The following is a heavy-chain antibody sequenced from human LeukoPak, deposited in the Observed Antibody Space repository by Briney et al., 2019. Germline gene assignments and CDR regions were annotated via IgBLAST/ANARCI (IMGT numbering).Heavy chain of an antibody. V-gene: IGHV3-11*04. J-gene: IGHJ4*02. CDR3: ARATGYSSGWYFDY. CDR1: GFPFSVYY. CDR2: ISSSGNTI. Sequence: GGSLRLSCAASGFPFSVYYMSWIREAPGKGLEWVSYISSSGNTIYYADSVKGRFTISRDNSKNTLYLQMGSLRAEDMAVYYCARATGYSSGWYFDYWGQGTLVTVSS. D-gene: IGHD6-19*01.